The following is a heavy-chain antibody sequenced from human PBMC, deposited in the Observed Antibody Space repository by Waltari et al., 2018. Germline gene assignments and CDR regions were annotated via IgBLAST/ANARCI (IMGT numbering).Heavy chain of an antibody. CDR1: GYTFTGYY. Sequence: QVQLVQSGAEVKKPGASVKVSCKASGYTFTGYYMPWVRQAPGQGLEWMGRINPNSGGTNYAQKFQGRVTMTRDTSISTAYMELSRLRSDDTAVYYCARAHCSSTSCPYYYYMDVWGKGTTVTVSS. CDR3: ARAHCSSTSCPYYYYMDV. D-gene: IGHD2-2*01. J-gene: IGHJ6*03. V-gene: IGHV1-2*06. CDR2: INPNSGGT.